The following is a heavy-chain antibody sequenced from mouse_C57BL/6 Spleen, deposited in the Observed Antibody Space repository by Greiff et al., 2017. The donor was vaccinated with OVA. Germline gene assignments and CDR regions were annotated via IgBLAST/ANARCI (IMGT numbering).Heavy chain of an antibody. CDR2: IDPSDSET. D-gene: IGHD2-3*01. CDR1: GYTFTSYW. J-gene: IGHJ2*01. Sequence: QVHVKQPGAELVRPGSSVKLSCKASGYTFTSYWMHWVKQRPIQGLEWIGNIDPSDSETHYNQKFKDKATLTVDKSSSTAYMQLSSLTSEDSAVYYSARRGHYDGYYLDYWGKGTTLTVSS. V-gene: IGHV1-52*01. CDR3: ARRGHYDGYYLDY.